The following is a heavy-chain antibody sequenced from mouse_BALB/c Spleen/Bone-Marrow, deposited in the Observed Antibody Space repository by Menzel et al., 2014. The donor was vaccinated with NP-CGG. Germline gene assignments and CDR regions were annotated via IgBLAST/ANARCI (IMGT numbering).Heavy chain of an antibody. CDR2: IDTSDSYT. Sequence: VQLQQSGTELVMPGASVKMSCKASGYAFTDRWIHWVKQRPGQGLEWTGAIDTSDSYTNYNQRFKGKATLTVDESSSTAYIHLSSLTSEDSAVYYCARGGDDFSLDYWGQGTSATVSS. J-gene: IGHJ4*01. V-gene: IGHV1-69*01. CDR1: GYAFTDRW. CDR3: ARGGDDFSLDY. D-gene: IGHD2-4*01.